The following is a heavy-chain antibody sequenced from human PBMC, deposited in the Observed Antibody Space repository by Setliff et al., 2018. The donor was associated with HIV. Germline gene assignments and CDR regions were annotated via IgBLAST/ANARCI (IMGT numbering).Heavy chain of an antibody. D-gene: IGHD5-12*01. Sequence: PGGSLRLSCAASGFTFDRVWMHWVRQAPGKGLVWVSRVNSGGSSKTYADSVKDRFTISRDNAKNTLYLQMNSLRAEDTGVYYCHSGYDTEEQSYFDYWGQGTLVTVSS. V-gene: IGHV3-74*01. CDR3: HSGYDTEEQSYFDY. CDR1: GFTFDRVW. J-gene: IGHJ4*02. CDR2: VNSGGSSK.